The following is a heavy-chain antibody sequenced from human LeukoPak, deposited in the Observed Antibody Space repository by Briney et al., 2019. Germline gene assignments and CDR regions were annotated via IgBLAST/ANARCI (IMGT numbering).Heavy chain of an antibody. D-gene: IGHD2-8*01. CDR1: GGSISSYY. J-gene: IGHJ5*02. Sequence: SETLSLTCTVSGGSISSYYWSWIRQPPGKGLEWIGSVYHSGSTRFNPSLNSRVTMTVDTSRNQFSLKLNSVTAADTAMYYCARGTYAVFTWFDPWGPGTLVTVSS. CDR2: VYHSGST. V-gene: IGHV4-59*04. CDR3: ARGTYAVFTWFDP.